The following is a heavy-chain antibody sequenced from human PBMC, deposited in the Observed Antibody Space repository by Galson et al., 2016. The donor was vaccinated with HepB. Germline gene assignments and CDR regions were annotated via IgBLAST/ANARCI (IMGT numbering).Heavy chain of an antibody. J-gene: IGHJ1*01. CDR1: GYIFTSYA. CDR3: ATSIGGSFKYFHH. CDR2: IHAGNGNT. D-gene: IGHD2-15*01. Sequence: SVKVSCKASGYIFTSYAMHWVRQAPGQRLEWVGWIHAGNGNTNYSQKFQGRVVITRETSASTAYMDLSSLRSEDTSVYYCATSIGGSFKYFHHWGQGTLVTASP. V-gene: IGHV1-3*01.